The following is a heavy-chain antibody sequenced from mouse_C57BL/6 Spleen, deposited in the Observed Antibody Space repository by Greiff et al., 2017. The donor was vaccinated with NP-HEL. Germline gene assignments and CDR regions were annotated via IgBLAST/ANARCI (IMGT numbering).Heavy chain of an antibody. Sequence: QVQLQQSGPELVKPGASVKISCKASGYAFSSSWMNWVKQRPGRGLEWIGRIDPNSGGTKYNEKFKSKATLTVDKPSSTAYMQLSSLTSEDSAVYYCARGYGYFDYWGQGTTLTVSS. CDR3: ARGYGYFDY. CDR2: IDPNSGGT. V-gene: IGHV1-72*01. CDR1: GYAFSSSW. D-gene: IGHD2-10*02. J-gene: IGHJ2*01.